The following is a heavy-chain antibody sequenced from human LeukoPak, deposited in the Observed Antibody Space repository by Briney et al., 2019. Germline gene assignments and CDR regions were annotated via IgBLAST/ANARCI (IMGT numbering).Heavy chain of an antibody. CDR1: GFTFSSYW. Sequence: GGSLRLSCAASGFTFSSYWMHWVRQAPGKGLVWVSRINSDGSSTSYADSVKGRFTISRDNAKNTLYLQMNSLRAEDTAVYYCARGLPSISSGWYFDYWGQGTLVTVSS. CDR2: INSDGSST. CDR3: ARGLPSISSGWYFDY. D-gene: IGHD6-19*01. J-gene: IGHJ4*02. V-gene: IGHV3-74*01.